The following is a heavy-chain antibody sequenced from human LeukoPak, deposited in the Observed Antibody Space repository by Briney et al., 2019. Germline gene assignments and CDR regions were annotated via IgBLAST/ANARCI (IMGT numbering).Heavy chain of an antibody. CDR1: GFTFSSFS. CDR3: ASVIAAAHVFDY. V-gene: IGHV3-48*01. Sequence: GGSLRLSCAASGFTFSSFSMNWVRQAPGEGLEWVSYISTGSSTIYYADSVKGRFTISRDNSKNTLYLQMNSLRAEDTAVYYCASVIAAAHVFDYWGQGTLVTVSS. J-gene: IGHJ4*02. CDR2: ISTGSSTI. D-gene: IGHD6-13*01.